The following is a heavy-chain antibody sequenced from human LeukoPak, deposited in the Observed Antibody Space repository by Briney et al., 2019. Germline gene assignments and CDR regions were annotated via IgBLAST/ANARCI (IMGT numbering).Heavy chain of an antibody. CDR1: GYSFTSYW. V-gene: IGHV5-51*01. Sequence: GESLKISCKGSGYSFTSYWIGWVRQMPGKGLEWMGIIYPGDSDTRYSPSFQGQVTISADKPISTAYLQWSSLKASDTAMYYCARHGAGAIAAASPPFDYWGQGTLVTVSS. CDR3: ARHGAGAIAAASPPFDY. J-gene: IGHJ4*02. CDR2: IYPGDSDT. D-gene: IGHD6-13*01.